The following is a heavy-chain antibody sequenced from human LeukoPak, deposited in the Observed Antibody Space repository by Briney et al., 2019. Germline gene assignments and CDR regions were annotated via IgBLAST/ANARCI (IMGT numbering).Heavy chain of an antibody. V-gene: IGHV3-53*01. CDR3: AKVGYSSGWPLSY. D-gene: IGHD6-19*01. CDR1: GFTVSSNY. J-gene: IGHJ4*02. CDR2: IYSGGST. Sequence: GGSLRLSCAASGFTVSSNYMSWVRQAPGKGLEWVSVIYSGGSTYYADSVKGRFTISRDNSKNTLYLQMNSLRAEDTAVYYCAKVGYSSGWPLSYWGQGTLVTVSS.